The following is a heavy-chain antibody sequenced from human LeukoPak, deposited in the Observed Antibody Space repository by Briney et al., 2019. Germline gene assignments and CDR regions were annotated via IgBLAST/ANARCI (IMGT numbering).Heavy chain of an antibody. V-gene: IGHV4-59*01. CDR2: IYYSGST. Sequence: SETLSLTCTVSGGSISSYYWSWIRQPPGKGLEWIGYIYYSGSTNYNPSLKSRVTISVDTSKNQFSLKLSSVTAADTAVYYCARAYGDYAVEYGMDVWGQGTTVTVSS. CDR3: ARAYGDYAVEYGMDV. CDR1: GGSISSYY. J-gene: IGHJ6*02. D-gene: IGHD4-17*01.